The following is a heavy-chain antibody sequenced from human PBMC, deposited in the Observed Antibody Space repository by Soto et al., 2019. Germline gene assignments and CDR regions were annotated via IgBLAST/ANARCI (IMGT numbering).Heavy chain of an antibody. V-gene: IGHV3-11*01. CDR2: ISSSGSTI. D-gene: IGHD3-10*01. CDR1: GFTFSDYY. J-gene: IGHJ6*02. CDR3: ARGLSYYYGSGSHYYYYGMDV. Sequence: GGSLRLSCAASGFTFSDYYMSWIRQAPGKGLEWVSYISSSGSTIYYADSVKGRSTISRDNAKNSLYLQMNSLRAEDTAVYYCARGLSYYYGSGSHYYYYGMDVWGQGTTVTVSS.